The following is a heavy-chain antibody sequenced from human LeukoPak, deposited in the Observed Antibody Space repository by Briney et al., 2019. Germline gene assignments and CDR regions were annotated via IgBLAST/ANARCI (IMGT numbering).Heavy chain of an antibody. J-gene: IGHJ4*02. V-gene: IGHV3-21*01. Sequence: GGSLRLSCAASGFTFSSYSMNWVGQAPGKGLKWVSSISSSSSYIYYADSVKGRFTISRDNAKNSLYLQMNSLRAEDTAVYYGARYDYSNLFYFDYWGQGTLVTVSP. CDR3: ARYDYSNLFYFDY. CDR1: GFTFSSYS. D-gene: IGHD4-11*01. CDR2: ISSSSSYI.